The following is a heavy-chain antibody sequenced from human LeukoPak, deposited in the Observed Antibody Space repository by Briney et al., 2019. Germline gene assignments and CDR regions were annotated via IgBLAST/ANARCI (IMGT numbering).Heavy chain of an antibody. CDR1: GFTFSIYS. CDR2: IGSSGTTT. Sequence: PGGSLRLPCAASGFTFSIYSMNWVRQAPGRGLEWLSYIGSSGTTTYYADSVKGRFTISRDNAKNLLFPQMNSLRAEDTAVYYCARMNYVSTGWGAPFDNWGQGTLVTVSS. CDR3: ARMNYVSTGWGAPFDN. D-gene: IGHD1-7*01. V-gene: IGHV3-48*04. J-gene: IGHJ4*02.